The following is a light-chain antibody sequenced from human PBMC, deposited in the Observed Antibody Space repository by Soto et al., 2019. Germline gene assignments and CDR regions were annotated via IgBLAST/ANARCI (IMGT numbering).Light chain of an antibody. CDR2: EGS. Sequence: QSALTQPASVSGSPGQSITISCTGTSSDVGSYNLVSWYQQHPGKAPKLMIYEGSKRPSGVSNRFSGSKSGNTASLTISGXXXXXXXXYYCCSYAGSSTPLVFGTGTKVTVL. J-gene: IGLJ1*01. CDR3: CSYAGSSTPLV. V-gene: IGLV2-23*01. CDR1: SSDVGSYNL.